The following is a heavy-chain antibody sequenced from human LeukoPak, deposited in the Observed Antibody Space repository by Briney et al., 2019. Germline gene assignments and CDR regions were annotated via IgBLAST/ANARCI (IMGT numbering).Heavy chain of an antibody. D-gene: IGHD6-19*01. Sequence: SETLSLTCKVSGGSMTNCYWTWIRQPPGKGLEWIGYIYYTGNTNYNPSLKSRVAISVDTSQNQFSLHLSSVTAADTAIYYCARPREQWLGNDAFDIWGQGTVITVSS. CDR1: GGSMTNCY. CDR3: ARPREQWLGNDAFDI. V-gene: IGHV4-59*08. CDR2: IYYTGNT. J-gene: IGHJ3*02.